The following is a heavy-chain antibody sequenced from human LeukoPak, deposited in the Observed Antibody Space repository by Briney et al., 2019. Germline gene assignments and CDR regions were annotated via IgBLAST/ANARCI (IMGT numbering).Heavy chain of an antibody. J-gene: IGHJ5*02. CDR3: AKEGDIVVVVAATAPNWFDP. D-gene: IGHD2-15*01. V-gene: IGHV3-23*01. CDR1: GSTFSSYA. CDR2: ISGSGGST. Sequence: GGSLRLSCAASGSTFSSYAMSWVRQAPGKGLEWVSAISGSGGSTYYADSVKGRFTISGDNSKNTLYLRMNSLRAEDTAVYYCAKEGDIVVVVAATAPNWFDPWGQGTLVTVSS.